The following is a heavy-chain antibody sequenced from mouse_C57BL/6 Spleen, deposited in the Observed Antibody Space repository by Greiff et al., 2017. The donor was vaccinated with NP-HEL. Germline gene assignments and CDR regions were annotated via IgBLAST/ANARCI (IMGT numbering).Heavy chain of an antibody. CDR2: IDPETGGT. V-gene: IGHV1-15*01. CDR3: TRDPTVVATNWYFDV. J-gene: IGHJ1*03. D-gene: IGHD1-1*01. CDR1: GYTFTDYE. Sequence: QVQLKESGAELVRPGASVTLSCKASGYTFTDYEMHWVKQTPVHGLEWIGAIDPETGGTAYNQKFKGKAILTADKSSSTAYMELRSLTSEDSAVYYCTRDPTVVATNWYFDVWGTGTTVTVSS.